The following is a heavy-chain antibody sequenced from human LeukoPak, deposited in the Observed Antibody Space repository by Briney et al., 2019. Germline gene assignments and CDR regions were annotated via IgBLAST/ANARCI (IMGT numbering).Heavy chain of an antibody. CDR3: AMVGATTFDY. Sequence: ASVTVSCKASGGTFSSYAISWVRQAPGQGLEWMGRIIPILGIANYAQRFQGRVTITADKSTSTAYMELSSLRSEDTAVYYCAMVGATTFDYWGQGTLVTVSS. CDR1: GGTFSSYA. D-gene: IGHD1-26*01. CDR2: IIPILGIA. J-gene: IGHJ4*02. V-gene: IGHV1-69*04.